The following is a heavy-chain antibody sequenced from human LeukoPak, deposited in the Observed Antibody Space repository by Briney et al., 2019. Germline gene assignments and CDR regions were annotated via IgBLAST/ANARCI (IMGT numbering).Heavy chain of an antibody. J-gene: IGHJ5*02. D-gene: IGHD6-19*01. CDR1: GGTFSSYA. CDR3: VRDSSGPYNWFDP. CDR2: IIPIFGTA. V-gene: IGHV1-69*01. Sequence: SVKVSCRASGGTFSSYAISWVRQAPGQGLEWMGGIIPIFGTANYAQKFQGRVTITADESTSTAYMELSSLRSEDTAMYYCVRDSSGPYNWFDPWGQGTLVTVSS.